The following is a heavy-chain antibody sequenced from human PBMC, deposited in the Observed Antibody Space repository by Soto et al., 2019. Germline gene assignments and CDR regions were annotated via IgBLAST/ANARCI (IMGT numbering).Heavy chain of an antibody. CDR2: ISYDGRKK. J-gene: IGHJ5*02. CDR3: VKGSPHSSYNWFDP. Sequence: QVQLVESGGGVVQPGRSLRLSCAASGFTFNSYAMYWVRQAPGKGLDWVALISYDGRKKFYADSVKGRFTISRDDSKQTQYLEMKSLRIEDTAVYYCVKGSPHSSYNWFDPWGQGPLVTVSS. V-gene: IGHV3-30*18. CDR1: GFTFNSYA. D-gene: IGHD4-4*01.